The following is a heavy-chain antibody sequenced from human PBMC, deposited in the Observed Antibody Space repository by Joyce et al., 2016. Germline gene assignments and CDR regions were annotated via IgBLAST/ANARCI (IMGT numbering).Heavy chain of an antibody. D-gene: IGHD3-16*01. CDR2: IGTGGDP. V-gene: IGHV3-13*05. CDR1: GFTFSAYE. CDR3: ARERGGGMSAFDI. Sequence: EVQLVEAGGALVQPGGSLRLSCAASGFTFSAYEIHWVRQTTGKGLDWVSAIGTGGDPYYAGSVKGRFTISRENAKSSLFLQMNSLRAEDTAVYYCARERGGGMSAFDIWGQGTMVTVSS. J-gene: IGHJ3*02.